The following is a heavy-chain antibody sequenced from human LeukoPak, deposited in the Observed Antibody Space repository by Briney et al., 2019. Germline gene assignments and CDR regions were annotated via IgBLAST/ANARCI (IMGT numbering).Heavy chain of an antibody. CDR2: IIPIFGTA. J-gene: IGHJ4*02. D-gene: IGHD2-2*01. Sequence: SVKVSCKASGGTFSSYAISWVRQAPGQGLEWMGGIIPIFGTANYAQKFQGRVTITADGSTSTAYMELSSLRSEDTAVYYCARGGPVQYCSSTSCYVPLDYWGQGTLVTVSS. CDR3: ARGGPVQYCSSTSCYVPLDY. V-gene: IGHV1-69*13. CDR1: GGTFSSYA.